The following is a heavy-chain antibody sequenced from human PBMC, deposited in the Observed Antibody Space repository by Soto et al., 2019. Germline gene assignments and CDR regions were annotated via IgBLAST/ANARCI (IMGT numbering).Heavy chain of an antibody. J-gene: IGHJ6*02. V-gene: IGHV1-69*13. CDR2: IIPIFGTA. CDR3: ARMDYTEYCSGGSCYSYYYGMDV. D-gene: IGHD2-15*01. Sequence: GTPVKLSCKASGGTFSSYAIIWVRQAPRQGLEWMGGIIPIFGTANYAQKFQGRVTITADESTSTAYMELRSLRSDDTAVYYCARMDYTEYCSGGSCYSYYYGMDVWGQGTTVTVSS. CDR1: GGTFSSYA.